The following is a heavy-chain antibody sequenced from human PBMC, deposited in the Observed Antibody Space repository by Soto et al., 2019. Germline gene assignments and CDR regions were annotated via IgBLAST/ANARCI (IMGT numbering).Heavy chain of an antibody. CDR1: GGSITSGGYY. V-gene: IGHV4-31*03. CDR3: ARVGGSGSVYYGVDV. Sequence: SETLSLTCKVSGGSITSGGYYWSWIRQHPGKGLEWIGYIYDSGSSYYNPSLKSRVTISVDTPKNQFSLKLSSVTAADTAVYYCARVGGSGSVYYGVDVWGQGTTVTVSS. J-gene: IGHJ6*02. CDR2: IYDSGSS. D-gene: IGHD3-10*01.